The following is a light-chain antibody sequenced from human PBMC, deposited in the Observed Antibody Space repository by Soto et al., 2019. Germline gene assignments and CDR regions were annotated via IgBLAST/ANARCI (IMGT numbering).Light chain of an antibody. CDR2: DAY. Sequence: EVVLTQSPATLSLSPGERATLSCRASQSVSSYLAWYQQKPGQAPRLLIYDAYNRATGIPPRFSGSGSGTDFTLTISSLQAEDVAVYYCQQYYSTHPLTFGGGTKVDIK. CDR1: QSVSSY. V-gene: IGKV3-11*01. J-gene: IGKJ4*01. CDR3: QQYYSTHPLT.